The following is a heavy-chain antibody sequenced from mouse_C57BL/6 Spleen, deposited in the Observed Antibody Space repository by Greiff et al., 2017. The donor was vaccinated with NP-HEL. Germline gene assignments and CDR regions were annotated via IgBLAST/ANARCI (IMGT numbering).Heavy chain of an antibody. CDR2: IHPNSGST. J-gene: IGHJ1*03. CDR1: GYTFTSYW. V-gene: IGHV1-64*01. Sequence: QVQLKQPGAELVKPGASVKLSCKASGYTFTSYWMHWVKQRPGQGLEWIGMIHPNSGSTNYNEKFKSKATLTVDKSSSTAYMQLSSLTSEDSAVYYCARDKMRYFDVWGTGTTVTVSS. CDR3: ARDKMRYFDV.